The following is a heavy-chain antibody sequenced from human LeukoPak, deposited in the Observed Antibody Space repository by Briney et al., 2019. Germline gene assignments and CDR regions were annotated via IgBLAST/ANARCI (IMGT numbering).Heavy chain of an antibody. CDR1: GLTVRTTY. CDR3: ARDVYSSGWYGGFDL. J-gene: IGHJ4*02. D-gene: IGHD6-19*01. V-gene: IGHV3-53*01. Sequence: GGSLRLSCAASGLTVRTTYMSWVRQTPGKGREWVSVIYSEGSTYYADSVKGRFTMSKDNSKSTVYLQMNSLRVEDTAVYYCARDVYSSGWYGGFDLWGQGTLVTVSS. CDR2: IYSEGST.